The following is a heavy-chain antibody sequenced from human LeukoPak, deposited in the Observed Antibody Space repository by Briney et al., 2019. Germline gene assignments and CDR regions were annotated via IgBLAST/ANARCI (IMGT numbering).Heavy chain of an antibody. V-gene: IGHV4-61*02. D-gene: IGHD3-10*01. Sequence: SQTLSLTCSVSGGSISSSNYYWSWIRQPAGTGLEWIGRIYTSESTNYDPSLKSRVTISVDTSRNQFSLKLSSVTAADTAVYYCARGLWFGDENPPYFDYWGQGILVTVSS. CDR1: GGSISSSNYY. CDR3: ARGLWFGDENPPYFDY. J-gene: IGHJ4*02. CDR2: IYTSEST.